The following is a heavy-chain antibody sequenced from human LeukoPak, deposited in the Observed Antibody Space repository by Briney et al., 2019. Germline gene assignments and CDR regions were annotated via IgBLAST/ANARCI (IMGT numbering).Heavy chain of an antibody. Sequence: PGGSLRLSCAASEFSVNSNYMTWVRQAPGKGLEWVSVMYSSGYTYYSDSVKGRFTISRDNSNNTLYLQMNSLRVEDTAVYFCARGINWNDLYYWGQGTLVTVSS. CDR2: MYSSGYT. CDR3: ARGINWNDLYY. CDR1: EFSVNSNY. J-gene: IGHJ4*02. V-gene: IGHV3-53*01. D-gene: IGHD1-1*01.